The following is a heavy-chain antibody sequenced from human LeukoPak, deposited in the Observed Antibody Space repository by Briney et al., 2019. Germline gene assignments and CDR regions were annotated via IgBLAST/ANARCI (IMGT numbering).Heavy chain of an antibody. CDR3: AKVAWLDRSALDY. CDR2: ISGSGGST. J-gene: IGHJ4*02. CDR1: GFTLSSYA. D-gene: IGHD6-19*01. V-gene: IGHV3-23*01. Sequence: GGSLRLSCAASGFTLSSYAMSWVRQAPGKGLEWVSAISGSGGSTYYADSVKGRFTISRDNSKNTLYLQMNSLRAEDAAVYYCAKVAWLDRSALDYWGQGTLVTVSS.